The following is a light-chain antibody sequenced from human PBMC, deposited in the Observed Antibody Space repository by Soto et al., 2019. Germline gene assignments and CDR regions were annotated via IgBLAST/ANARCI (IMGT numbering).Light chain of an antibody. J-gene: IGKJ1*01. CDR2: AAS. CDR3: QHYSAYPLT. CDR1: QSISSW. V-gene: IGKV1-5*01. Sequence: DIPMTQSPSTLSASVGDRVTITCRASQSISSWLAWYQQKPGKAPNLLIYAASNLESGVPSRFSGSGSGTEFTLTINRLQHDDFATYYCQHYSAYPLTFGQGTKVDIK.